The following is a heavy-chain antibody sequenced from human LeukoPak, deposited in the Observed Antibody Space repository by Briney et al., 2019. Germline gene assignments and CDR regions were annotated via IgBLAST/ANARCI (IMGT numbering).Heavy chain of an antibody. CDR3: TTPGATTWVAYFDY. D-gene: IGHD5-24*01. CDR2: IKSKTDGGTT. J-gene: IGHJ4*02. Sequence: GGSLRLSCAASGFTFSNAWMSWVRQAPGKGLEWVGRIKSKTDGGTTDYAAPVKGRFTISRDDSKNTLYLQMNSLKTEDTAVYYCTTPGATTWVAYFDYWGQGTLVTVSS. V-gene: IGHV3-15*01. CDR1: GFTFSNAW.